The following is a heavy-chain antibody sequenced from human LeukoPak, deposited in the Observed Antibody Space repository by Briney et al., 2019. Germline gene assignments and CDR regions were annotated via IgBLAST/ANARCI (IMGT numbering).Heavy chain of an antibody. J-gene: IGHJ3*02. CDR1: GYIFTGYY. Sequence: GSVKVSCTASGYIFTGYYIHWVRQAPGQGLEWIGWINPNSGFIKFAQKFQGRVTITRNTAISTAHMELSRLRSDDTAVYYCARALSADAFDIWGQGTMVTVS. V-gene: IGHV1-2*02. CDR3: ARALSADAFDI. CDR2: INPNSGFI. D-gene: IGHD6-25*01.